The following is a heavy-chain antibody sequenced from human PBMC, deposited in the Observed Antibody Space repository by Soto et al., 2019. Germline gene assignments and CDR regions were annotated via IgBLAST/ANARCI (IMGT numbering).Heavy chain of an antibody. CDR1: GFTFSSYA. CDR3: ARDNAPVAGTSLPGY. Sequence: QVQLVESGGGVVQPGRSLRLSCAASGFTFSSYAIHWVRRAPGKGLEWVAFISYAGSNRYYADSVKGRFTISRDNSKNTLYLQMNSLRVEDTAVYFCARDNAPVAGTSLPGYWGQGTLVTVSS. V-gene: IGHV3-30-3*01. CDR2: ISYAGSNR. J-gene: IGHJ4*02. D-gene: IGHD6-19*01.